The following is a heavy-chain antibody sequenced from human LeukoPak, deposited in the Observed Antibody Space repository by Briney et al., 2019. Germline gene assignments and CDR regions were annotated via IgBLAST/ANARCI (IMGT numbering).Heavy chain of an antibody. D-gene: IGHD2-2*01. CDR1: GLTVSSNY. CDR2: IYSGGST. V-gene: IGHV3-53*01. CDR3: AREVRCSSTSCSPADYFDY. Sequence: GGSLRLSCAASGLTVSSNYMSWVRQAPGKGLEWVAVIYSGGSTYYADSVKGRFTISRDNSKNTLYLQMNSLRAEDTAVYYCAREVRCSSTSCSPADYFDYWGQGTLVTVSS. J-gene: IGHJ4*02.